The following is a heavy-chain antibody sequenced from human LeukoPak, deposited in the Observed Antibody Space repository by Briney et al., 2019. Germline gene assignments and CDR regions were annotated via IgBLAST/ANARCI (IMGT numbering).Heavy chain of an antibody. V-gene: IGHV3-7*01. CDR3: ARDYPATFYYGMDV. J-gene: IGHJ6*02. CDR2: IKQDGSEK. CDR1: GFTFSSYW. Sequence: PGGSLRLSCAASGFTFSSYWMSWVRQAPGKGLEWVANIKQDGSEKYYVDSVKGRFTISRDNAKNSLYLQMNSLRAEDTAVYYCARDYPATFYYGMDVWGQRTTVTVSS. D-gene: IGHD2-15*01.